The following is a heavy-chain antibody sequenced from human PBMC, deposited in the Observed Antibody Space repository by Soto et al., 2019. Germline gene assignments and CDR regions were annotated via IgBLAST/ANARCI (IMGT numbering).Heavy chain of an antibody. CDR1: GGSIRGYY. CDR2: ISDSGKT. D-gene: IGHD2-8*01. J-gene: IGHJ4*02. V-gene: IGHV4-59*01. Sequence: PSETLSLTCTVSGGSIRGYYWTWIRQSPGRGLEWLGFISDSGKTDSDASLKGRLAISLDTSRSQFSLSLTSVTAADTALYSCVRGRAMYGEWDYYDYWGQGALVTVSS. CDR3: VRGRAMYGEWDYYDY.